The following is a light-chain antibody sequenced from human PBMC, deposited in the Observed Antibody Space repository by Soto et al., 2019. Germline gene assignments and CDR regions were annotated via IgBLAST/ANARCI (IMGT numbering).Light chain of an antibody. Sequence: EIVMTQSPATLSVSPGERATLSCRASQSVSSNLAWYQQKPGQAPRLLIYGASTRATGIPARFSGSGSGTEFTLTLSSLQSEDLAVYYWQQYTNWPPWTFGQGTKVDIK. V-gene: IGKV3-15*01. CDR3: QQYTNWPPWT. CDR1: QSVSSN. CDR2: GAS. J-gene: IGKJ1*01.